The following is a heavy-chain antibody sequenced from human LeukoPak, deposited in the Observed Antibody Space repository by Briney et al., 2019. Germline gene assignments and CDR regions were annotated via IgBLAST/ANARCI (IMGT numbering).Heavy chain of an antibody. J-gene: IGHJ5*02. Sequence: ASVKVSCKASGYTFTSYYMHWVRQAPGQGLEWVGLINPTGTTTLYAQKFQSRVTLTRDMSTSTDYMELRSLKSEDTAVYYCARDNSVGDIAWWFDPWGQGTLVTVSS. CDR3: ARDNSVGDIAWWFDP. CDR1: GYTFTSYY. D-gene: IGHD3-10*01. V-gene: IGHV1-46*01. CDR2: INPTGTTT.